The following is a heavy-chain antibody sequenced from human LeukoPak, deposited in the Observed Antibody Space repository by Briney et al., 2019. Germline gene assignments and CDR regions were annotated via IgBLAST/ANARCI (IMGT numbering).Heavy chain of an antibody. Sequence: PGGSLRLSCAASGFTLSSYWMHWVRQAPGKGLVWVSRVNRDGSSTVYADSVKGRFTISRDNAKNSLYLQMNSLRAEDTALYYCVRDISGYYFDYWGQGTLVTVSS. D-gene: IGHD3-22*01. CDR1: GFTLSSYW. CDR3: VRDISGYYFDY. J-gene: IGHJ4*02. CDR2: VNRDGSST. V-gene: IGHV3-74*01.